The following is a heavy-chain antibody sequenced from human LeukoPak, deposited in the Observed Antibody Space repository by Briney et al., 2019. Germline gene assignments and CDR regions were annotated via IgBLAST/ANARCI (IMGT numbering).Heavy chain of an antibody. J-gene: IGHJ4*02. CDR2: ISSSGSTI. Sequence: PGGSLRLSCAASGFTFSSYSMNWVRQAPGKGLEWVSYISSSGSTIYYADSVKGRFTISRDNAKNSLYLQMNSLRAEDTAVYYCATLAAGIAVAGTDYWGQGTLVTVSS. D-gene: IGHD6-19*01. V-gene: IGHV3-48*04. CDR1: GFTFSSYS. CDR3: ATLAAGIAVAGTDY.